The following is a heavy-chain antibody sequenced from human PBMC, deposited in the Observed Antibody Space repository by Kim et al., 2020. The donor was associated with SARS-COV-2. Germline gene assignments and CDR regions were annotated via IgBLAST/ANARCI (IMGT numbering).Heavy chain of an antibody. CDR1: GFTFSSYD. CDR3: ARDGIEEAVGAFGI. J-gene: IGHJ3*02. D-gene: IGHD6-13*01. CDR2: IWNGGSNK. V-gene: IGHV3-33*01. Sequence: GGSLRLSCAASGFTFSSYDMHWVRQAPGKGLEWVAVIWNGGSNKYYGDSVKGRFTISRDNAKNTLYLQMNSLRAEDTAVYYCARDGIEEAVGAFGIWGQG.